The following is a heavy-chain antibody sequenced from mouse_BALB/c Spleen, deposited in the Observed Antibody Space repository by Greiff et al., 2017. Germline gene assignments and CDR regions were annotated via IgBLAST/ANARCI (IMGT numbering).Heavy chain of an antibody. CDR2: ISDGGSYT. CDR3: ARATAGPSYAMDY. V-gene: IGHV5-4*02. D-gene: IGHD1-2*01. CDR1: GFTFSDYY. Sequence: DVKLVESGGGLVKPGGSLKLSCAASGFTFSDYYMYWVRQTPEKRLEWVATISDGGSYTYYPDSVKGRFTISRDNAKNNLYLQMSSLKSEDTAMYYCARATAGPSYAMDYWGQGTSVTVSS. J-gene: IGHJ4*01.